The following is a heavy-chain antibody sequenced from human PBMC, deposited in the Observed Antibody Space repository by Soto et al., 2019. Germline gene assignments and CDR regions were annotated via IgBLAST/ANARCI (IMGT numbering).Heavy chain of an antibody. J-gene: IGHJ4*02. CDR2: IKKDGSEN. CDR1: GFTFGDYW. CDR3: AKLGSGYYTGLYFDY. V-gene: IGHV3-7*03. D-gene: IGHD3-3*01. Sequence: PGGSLRLSCAASGFTFGDYWMSWVRQARGKGLEWVAHIKKDGSENYYVDSVTGRFTVSRDNTKNSLYLQMNSLRAEDTAVYYCAKLGSGYYTGLYFDYWGQGTLVTVSS.